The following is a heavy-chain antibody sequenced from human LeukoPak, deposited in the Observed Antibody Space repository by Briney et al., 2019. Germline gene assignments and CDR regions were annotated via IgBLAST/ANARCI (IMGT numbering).Heavy chain of an antibody. J-gene: IGHJ1*01. CDR3: ARDLSQQLAEYFQH. V-gene: IGHV3-30-3*01. CDR1: GFTFSSYA. Sequence: GGSLRLSCAASGFTFSSYAMHWVRQAPGKGLEWVAVISYDGSNKYYADSVKGRFTISRDNSKNTLYLQMNSLRAEDTAVYYCARDLSQQLAEYFQHWGQGTLLTVSS. CDR2: ISYDGSNK. D-gene: IGHD6-13*01.